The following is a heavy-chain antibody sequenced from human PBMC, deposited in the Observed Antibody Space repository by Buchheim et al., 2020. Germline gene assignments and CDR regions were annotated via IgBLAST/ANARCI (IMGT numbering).Heavy chain of an antibody. D-gene: IGHD4-17*01. J-gene: IGHJ4*02. V-gene: IGHV3-30*04. CDR2: TSSDGNNE. Sequence: QVQLVESGGGVVQPGRSLRLSCAASGLTFSDYAMHWVRQAPGKGLEWVAATSSDGNNEYYADSVKGQFTISRENSKDTLYLQMNGLRTEDTAVYYCASDHGAPDAVDYWGQGIL. CDR1: GLTFSDYA. CDR3: ASDHGAPDAVDY.